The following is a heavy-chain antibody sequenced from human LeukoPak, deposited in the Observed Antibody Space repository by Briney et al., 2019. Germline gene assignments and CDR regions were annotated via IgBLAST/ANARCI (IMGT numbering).Heavy chain of an antibody. J-gene: IGHJ6*04. CDR2: ISSSGSTI. D-gene: IGHD3-10*02. CDR3: AELGITMIGGV. Sequence: GGSLRLSCAASGFTVNSDYMSWVRQAPGKGLEWVSYISSSGSTIYYADSVKGRFTISRDNAKNSLYLQMNSLRAEDTAVYYCAELGITMIGGVWGKGTTVTISS. CDR1: GFTVNSDY. V-gene: IGHV3-11*04.